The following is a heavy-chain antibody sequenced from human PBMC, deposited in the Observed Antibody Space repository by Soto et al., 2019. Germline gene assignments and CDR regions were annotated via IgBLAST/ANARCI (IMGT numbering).Heavy chain of an antibody. D-gene: IGHD2-21*02. V-gene: IGHV4-34*01. Sequence: QVQLQQWGAGLLKPSETLSLTCAVYGGSFSGYYWSWIRQPPGKGLEWIGEINHSGSTNYNPSLNSRVTISVDTSKNQFSLKLSSVTAADTAVYYSARLVVTANATPPPIDYWGQGTLVTVSS. CDR3: ARLVVTANATPPPIDY. CDR1: GGSFSGYY. CDR2: INHSGST. J-gene: IGHJ4*02.